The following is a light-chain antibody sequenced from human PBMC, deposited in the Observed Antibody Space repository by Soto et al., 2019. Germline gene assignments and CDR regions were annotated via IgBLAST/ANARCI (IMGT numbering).Light chain of an antibody. V-gene: IGKV3-15*01. Sequence: EIVMTQSPATLSVSPGDRATLSCRASQSVSSSLAWYQQIPGQAPRLLIYDASTRATGIPARFGGSGSGTEFTLTISSLQSGDFAVYYCQQYNNWPPLTGGGGTKVELK. CDR1: QSVSSS. CDR3: QQYNNWPPLT. CDR2: DAS. J-gene: IGKJ4*01.